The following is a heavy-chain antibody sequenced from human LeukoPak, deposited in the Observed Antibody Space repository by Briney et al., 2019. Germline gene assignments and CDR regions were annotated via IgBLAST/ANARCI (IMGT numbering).Heavy chain of an antibody. CDR1: GFTFSSYA. Sequence: GGSLRLSCAASGFTFSSYAMHWVRQAPGKGLEWVAVISYDGSNKYYADSVKGRFTISRDNSKNTLYLQMNSLRAEDTAVYYCAGREMATIHYWGQGTLVTVSS. CDR2: ISYDGSNK. D-gene: IGHD5-24*01. V-gene: IGHV3-30*04. J-gene: IGHJ4*02. CDR3: AGREMATIHY.